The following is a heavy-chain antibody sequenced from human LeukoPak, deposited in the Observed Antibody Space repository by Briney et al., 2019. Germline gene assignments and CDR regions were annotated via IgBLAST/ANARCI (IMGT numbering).Heavy chain of an antibody. CDR2: INWNGGST. V-gene: IGHV3-20*04. Sequence: PGGSLRLSCAAPGFTFDDYGMSWVRQAPGKGLEWVSGINWNGGSTNYADSVKGRFTISRDNAKNSLYLQMNSLRAEDTALYYCARLGISVSGGGAYYFDNWGQGTLVTVSS. J-gene: IGHJ4*02. D-gene: IGHD6-19*01. CDR3: ARLGISVSGGGAYYFDN. CDR1: GFTFDDYG.